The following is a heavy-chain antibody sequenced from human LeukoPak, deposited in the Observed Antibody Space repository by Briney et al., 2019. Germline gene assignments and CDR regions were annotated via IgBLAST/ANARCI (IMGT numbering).Heavy chain of an antibody. V-gene: IGHV3-48*01. J-gene: IGHJ3*01. CDR3: ARLLNYLDSSGNNHDAFDL. D-gene: IGHD3-22*01. Sequence: GGSLRLSCAASGISFSSHVMNWVRQAPGKGSEWLAYITNDETTIYYADSVKGRFTISRDNAKKSLFLQMSSLRADDTAVYYCARLLNYLDSSGNNHDAFDLWGQGTMVTVSS. CDR1: GISFSSHV. CDR2: ITNDETTI.